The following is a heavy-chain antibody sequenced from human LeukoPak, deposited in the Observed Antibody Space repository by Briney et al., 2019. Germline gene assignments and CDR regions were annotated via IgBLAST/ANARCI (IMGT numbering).Heavy chain of an antibody. CDR2: ISPNSGGT. CDR3: ARAWRYSSPPSTQDY. CDR1: GYIFTDYF. Sequence: GASVKVSCKASGYIFTDYFFHWVRQVPGQGLEWMGWISPNSGGTNYVQKFQGRVTMTRDTSISTGYMELSSLRSDDTAVYFCARAWRYSSPPSTQDYWGQGTLVTGSS. D-gene: IGHD6-13*01. J-gene: IGHJ4*02. V-gene: IGHV1-2*02.